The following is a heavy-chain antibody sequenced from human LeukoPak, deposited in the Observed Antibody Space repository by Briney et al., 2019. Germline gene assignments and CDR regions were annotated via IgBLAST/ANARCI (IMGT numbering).Heavy chain of an antibody. CDR3: ARGRNYQLLYDWFDP. D-gene: IGHD2-2*02. V-gene: IGHV3-7*01. CDR1: GFTFSSYW. CDR2: IKQDGSEK. J-gene: IGHJ5*02. Sequence: GGSLRLSCAASGFTFSSYWMSWVRQAPGKGLEWVANIKQDGSEKYYVDSVKGRFTISRDNAKNSLYLQMNSLRAEDTAVYYCARGRNYQLLYDWFDPWGQGTLVTVSS.